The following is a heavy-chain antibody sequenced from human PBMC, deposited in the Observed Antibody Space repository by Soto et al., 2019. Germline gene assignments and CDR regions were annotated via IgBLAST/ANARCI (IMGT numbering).Heavy chain of an antibody. D-gene: IGHD3-3*01. V-gene: IGHV4-59*01. CDR2: IYYNGRT. Sequence: QVQLQESGLGLVKPSETLSLTCTVSGGSISTYYWSWIRQPPGKGLEWIGYIYYNGRTNYNPSLESRVTISLDTSKSQFSLKLSSVSAADTAVYYCARDGSGYDFWSGPYFFDYWGPGTLVTVSS. CDR1: GGSISTYY. J-gene: IGHJ4*02. CDR3: ARDGSGYDFWSGPYFFDY.